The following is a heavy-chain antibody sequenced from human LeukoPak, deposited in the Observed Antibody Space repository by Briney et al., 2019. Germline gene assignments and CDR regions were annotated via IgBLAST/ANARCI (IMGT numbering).Heavy chain of an antibody. CDR1: GGSISSYY. CDR2: IYYSGST. CDR3: ARGAGLNWFDP. J-gene: IGHJ5*02. Sequence: SETLSLTCTVSGGSISSYYWSWIRQSPGKGLEWIGYIYYSGSTTYNPSLKSRVTISVDTSKNHFSLKLSSLTAADTAVYYCARGAGLNWFDPWGQGTLVTVPQ. V-gene: IGHV4-59*01. D-gene: IGHD6-13*01.